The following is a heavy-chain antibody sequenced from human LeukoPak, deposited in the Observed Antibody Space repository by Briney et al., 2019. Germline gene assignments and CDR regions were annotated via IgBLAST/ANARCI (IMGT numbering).Heavy chain of an antibody. CDR2: VNPNTGGT. J-gene: IGHJ4*02. D-gene: IGHD6-19*01. Sequence: ASVKVSCKASGYTFSDYAIHWVRQAPGQGLEWMGWVNPNTGGTSYAQKFQGRVTMTRDTSISTAYMELSRLRSDDTAVYYCARDKSGNSGWYSYFDYWGQGTLVTVSS. V-gene: IGHV1-2*02. CDR3: ARDKSGNSGWYSYFDY. CDR1: GYTFSDYA.